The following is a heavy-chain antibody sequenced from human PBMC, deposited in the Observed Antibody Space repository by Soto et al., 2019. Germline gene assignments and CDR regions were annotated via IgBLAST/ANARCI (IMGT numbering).Heavy chain of an antibody. CDR2: INPDNGNT. Sequence: QVQLVQSGAEVKKPGASVKVSCKASGYTFTRSGISWVRQAPGQGLEWLGWINPDNGNTNYAQHLQGRVSLTTDTSTSTAYMDLRSLRSDDTAVYYCARDQGITTFGVYSMYYYDMDVWGQGTTVTVSS. D-gene: IGHD3-3*01. CDR3: ARDQGITTFGVYSMYYYDMDV. J-gene: IGHJ6*02. CDR1: GYTFTRSG. V-gene: IGHV1-18*01.